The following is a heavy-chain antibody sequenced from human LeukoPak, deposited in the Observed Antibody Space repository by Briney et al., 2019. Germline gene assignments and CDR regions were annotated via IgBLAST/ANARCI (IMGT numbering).Heavy chain of an antibody. V-gene: IGHV1-2*04. J-gene: IGHJ4*02. D-gene: IGHD3-22*01. CDR1: GYIFTSHY. Sequence: RASVKVSCKASGYIFTSHYMHWVQQAPGQGLEWMAIINPSGGSTTYAQKFQGWVTMTRDTSISTAYMELSRLRSDDTAVYYCARGPYYYDSSGYSSWDYWGQGTLVTVSS. CDR2: INPSGGST. CDR3: ARGPYYYDSSGYSSWDY.